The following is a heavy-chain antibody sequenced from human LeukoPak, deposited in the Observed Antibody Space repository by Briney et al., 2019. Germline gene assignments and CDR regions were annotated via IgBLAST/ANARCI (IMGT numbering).Heavy chain of an antibody. CDR2: IYPGDSDT. CDR1: GYSFTSYW. V-gene: IGHV5-51*01. Sequence: RGESLKISCKGSGYSFTSYWIGWVRQMPGKGLEWMGIIYPGDSDTRYSPSFQGQVTISADKSISTAYLQWSSLKASDTAMYYCARQRHYYDSSGYPYYFDYWGQGTLVTVSS. J-gene: IGHJ4*02. D-gene: IGHD3-22*01. CDR3: ARQRHYYDSSGYPYYFDY.